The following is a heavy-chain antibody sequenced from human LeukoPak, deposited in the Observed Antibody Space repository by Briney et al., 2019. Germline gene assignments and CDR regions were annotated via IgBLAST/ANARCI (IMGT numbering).Heavy chain of an antibody. CDR1: GGSISSSSYY. CDR3: ASARYGGYDWYFDL. D-gene: IGHD5-12*01. CDR2: ICYSGST. Sequence: SETLSLTCTVSGGSISSSSYYWGWIRQPPGKGLEWIGSICYSGSTYYNPSLKSRVTISVDTSKNQFSLKLSSVTAADTAVYYCASARYGGYDWYFDLWGRGTLVTVSS. V-gene: IGHV4-39*01. J-gene: IGHJ2*01.